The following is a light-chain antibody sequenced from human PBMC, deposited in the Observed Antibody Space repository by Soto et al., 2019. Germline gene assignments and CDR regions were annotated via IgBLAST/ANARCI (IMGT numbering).Light chain of an antibody. J-gene: IGLJ1*01. CDR2: EVS. V-gene: IGLV2-14*01. Sequence: QSVLTQPAFVSGSPGQSITISCTGTSSCVGGYNYVSWYQHPPGKAPKLMISEVSNRPSGVSNRFSGSKSGNTASLTISGLQAEDEADYYCSSYTSTSTRVFGTGTKLTVL. CDR1: SSCVGGYNY. CDR3: SSYTSTSTRV.